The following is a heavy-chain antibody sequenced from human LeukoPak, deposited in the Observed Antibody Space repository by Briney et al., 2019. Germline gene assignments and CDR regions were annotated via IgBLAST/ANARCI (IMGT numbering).Heavy chain of an antibody. Sequence: PSETLSLTCTVSGGSISSYYWSWIRQPPGKGLEWIGRIYTSGSTNYNPSLKSRVTISVDTSKNQFSLKLSSVTAADTAVYYCARDSRNYYYYYMDVWGKGTTVTISS. CDR2: IYTSGST. J-gene: IGHJ6*03. V-gene: IGHV4-4*08. CDR3: ARDSRNYYYYYMDV. CDR1: GGSISSYY.